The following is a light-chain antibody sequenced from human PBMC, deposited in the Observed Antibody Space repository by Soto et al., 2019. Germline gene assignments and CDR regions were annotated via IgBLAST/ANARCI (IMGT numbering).Light chain of an antibody. CDR2: DAS. CDR3: QQYGTSVLVS. CDR1: QSVARNY. Sequence: IVLMQSPDTLSLSPGERATLSCRASQSVARNYIAWYQQKPDQAPRLLIYDASSRATGIPDRFSGSGSGTDFTLTISRLEPEDFAVYYCQQYGTSVLVSFGGGTKVEIK. J-gene: IGKJ4*01. V-gene: IGKV3-20*01.